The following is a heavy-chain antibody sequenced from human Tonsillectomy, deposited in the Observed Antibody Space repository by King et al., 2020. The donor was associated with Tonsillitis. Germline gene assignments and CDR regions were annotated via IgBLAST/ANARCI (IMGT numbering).Heavy chain of an antibody. D-gene: IGHD2-2*01. Sequence: VQLVESGGGLIQPGRSLRLSCAASGFTVSNNYMSWVRQAPGKGLEWVSIIYSGGSTNYADSVKGRFTISRDNSKNTLYLQMNFLRAEDTAVYYCERVVTAANFDFWGQGTLVTVSS. V-gene: IGHV3-53*01. CDR1: GFTVSNNY. CDR3: ERVVTAANFDF. J-gene: IGHJ4*02. CDR2: IYSGGST.